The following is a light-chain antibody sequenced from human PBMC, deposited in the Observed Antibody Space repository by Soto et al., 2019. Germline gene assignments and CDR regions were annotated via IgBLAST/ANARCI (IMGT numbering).Light chain of an antibody. J-gene: IGLJ1*01. Sequence: QSALTQPRSVSGSPGQSVTISCTGTNSDVGGYNYVSWYQQYPGKAPKLMISGVSERPSGVPDRFSGSKSGNTASLTISGLQAEDEADYYCTSYRSGNTRAFGTGTKLTVL. CDR1: NSDVGGYNY. CDR3: TSYRSGNTRA. CDR2: GVS. V-gene: IGLV2-11*01.